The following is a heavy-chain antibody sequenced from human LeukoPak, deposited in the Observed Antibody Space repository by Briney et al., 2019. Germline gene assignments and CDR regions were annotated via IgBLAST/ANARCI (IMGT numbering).Heavy chain of an antibody. CDR1: GVSISSSNNF. J-gene: IGHJ4*01. CDR3: AGHAEEDGYNAKTSDF. CDR2: MHYRGTT. D-gene: IGHD5-24*01. V-gene: IGHV4-39*01. Sequence: SGTLSLTCTVSGVSISSSNNFWGWIRQPPGKWIEWIGSMHYRGTTYYIPSLKSRVTISVDTSKNQFSLKLSSVTAAARAVYYFAGHAEEDGYNAKTSDFWGHGTLVTVSS.